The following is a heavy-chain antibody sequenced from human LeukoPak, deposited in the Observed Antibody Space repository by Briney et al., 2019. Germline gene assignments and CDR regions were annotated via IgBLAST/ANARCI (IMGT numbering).Heavy chain of an antibody. CDR1: GLTFSSYA. V-gene: IGHV3-23*01. J-gene: IGHJ4*02. D-gene: IGHD2-15*01. CDR2: ISVSGGST. Sequence: GGSLRLSCVASGLTFSSYAMSWVRQAPGKGLEWVSTISVSGGSTYYADSVKGRFTISRDNSKNTLYLQMNSLRAEDTAVYYCAPYCSGGSCYRYRGQGTLVTVSS. CDR3: APYCSGGSCYRY.